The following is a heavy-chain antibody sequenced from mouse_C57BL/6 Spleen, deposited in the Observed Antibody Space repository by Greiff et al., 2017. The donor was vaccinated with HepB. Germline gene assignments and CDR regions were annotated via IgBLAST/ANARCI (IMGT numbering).Heavy chain of an antibody. CDR2: ISDGGSYT. CDR1: GFTFSSYA. D-gene: IGHD2-10*02. J-gene: IGHJ4*01. V-gene: IGHV5-4*01. CDR3: ARGGYGKEGYAMDY. Sequence: EVQLVESGGGLVKPGGSLKLSCAASGFTFSSYAMSWVRQTPEKRLEWVATISDGGSYTYYPDNVKGRFTISRDNAKNNLYLQMSHLKSEDTAMYYCARGGYGKEGYAMDYWGQGTSVTVSS.